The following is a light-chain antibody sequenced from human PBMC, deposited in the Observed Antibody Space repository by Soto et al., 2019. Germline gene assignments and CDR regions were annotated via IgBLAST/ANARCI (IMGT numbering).Light chain of an antibody. CDR2: DVS. Sequence: QSVLTQPASVSGSPGQSITISCTGTSSDVGGYNYVSWYQQHPGKAPKLMIYDVSNRPSGVSNRFSGSKSGNTASLTISGLQAEDEADSYCSSYTISSTPSYVSGTGTKVTVL. V-gene: IGLV2-14*01. CDR1: SSDVGGYNY. J-gene: IGLJ1*01. CDR3: SSYTISSTPSYV.